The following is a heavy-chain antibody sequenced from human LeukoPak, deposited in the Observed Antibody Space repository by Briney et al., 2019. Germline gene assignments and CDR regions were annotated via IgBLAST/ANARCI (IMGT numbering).Heavy chain of an antibody. Sequence: GGFLRLSCAASGFIASSNYMSCVRQAPGKGLEWISLIYSGGSTYYADSVMGRFTISRDNSKTTLYLQMNSLRAEDTAVYYCATGGRSGVAFDHWGQGALVTVSS. J-gene: IGHJ4*02. V-gene: IGHV3-53*01. CDR1: GFIASSNY. CDR3: ATGGRSGVAFDH. D-gene: IGHD2-15*01. CDR2: IYSGGST.